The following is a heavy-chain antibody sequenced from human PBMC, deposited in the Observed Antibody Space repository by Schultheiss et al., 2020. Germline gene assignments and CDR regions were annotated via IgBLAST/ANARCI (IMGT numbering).Heavy chain of an antibody. D-gene: IGHD2-21*02. J-gene: IGHJ5*02. V-gene: IGHV4-59*12. CDR2: IYYSGST. CDR1: GGSISSYY. CDR3: ARLNPILVVTAINWFDP. Sequence: SATLSLTCTVSGGSISSYYWSWIRQPPGKGLEWIGYIYYSGSTNYNPSLKSRVTMSVDTSKNQFSLKLSSVTAADTAVYYCARLNPILVVTAINWFDPWGQGTPVTVSS.